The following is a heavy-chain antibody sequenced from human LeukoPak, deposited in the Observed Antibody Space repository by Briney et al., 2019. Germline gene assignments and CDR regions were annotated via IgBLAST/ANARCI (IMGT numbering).Heavy chain of an antibody. J-gene: IGHJ6*03. Sequence: GGSLRLSCAASGSTFSSYGMHWVRQAPGKGLEWVAFIRYDGSNKYYADSVKGRFTISRDNSKNTLYLQMNSLRAEDTAVYYCAKSYGSGIYYYYMDVWGKGTTVTVSS. CDR2: IRYDGSNK. CDR1: GSTFSSYG. CDR3: AKSYGSGIYYYYMDV. D-gene: IGHD3-10*01. V-gene: IGHV3-30*02.